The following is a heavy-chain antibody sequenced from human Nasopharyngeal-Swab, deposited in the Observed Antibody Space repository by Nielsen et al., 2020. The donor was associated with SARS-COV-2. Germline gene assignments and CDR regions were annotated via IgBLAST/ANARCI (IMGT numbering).Heavy chain of an antibody. V-gene: IGHV3-23*03. Sequence: WIRQPPGKGLEWVSAIYYGGDITYYADSVKGRFTTSRDNSKNTVHLQMNSLRADDTAIYYCAKNRDSVAGTPDDAFDIWGQGTMVTVSS. CDR3: AKNRDSVAGTPDDAFDI. CDR2: IYYGGDIT. J-gene: IGHJ3*02. D-gene: IGHD6-19*01.